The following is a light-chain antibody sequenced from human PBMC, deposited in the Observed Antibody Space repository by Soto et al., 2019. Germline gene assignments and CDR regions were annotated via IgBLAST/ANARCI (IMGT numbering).Light chain of an antibody. CDR3: CSYTSSNSLV. Sequence: QCVLTQPASVSGSPGQSITISCTGTSSDFGGYNYVSWYQQHPGRAPKVLIYDVSNRPAGVSDRFSGSRSGNTASLTISGLHSEDEADYYCCSYTSSNSLVFGTGTKVTVL. J-gene: IGLJ1*01. V-gene: IGLV2-14*01. CDR1: SSDFGGYNY. CDR2: DVS.